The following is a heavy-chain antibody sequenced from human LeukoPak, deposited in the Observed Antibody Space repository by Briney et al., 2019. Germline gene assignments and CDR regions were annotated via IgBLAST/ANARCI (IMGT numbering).Heavy chain of an antibody. D-gene: IGHD5-12*01. CDR2: ISSSSSYI. CDR1: GFTFSSYS. Sequence: GGSLRLSCAASGFTFSSYSMNWVRQAPGKGLEWVSSISSSSSYIYYADSVKGRFTISRDNAKNSLYLQMNSLRAEDTAVYYCARDRGYDSVYYYFYYMDVWGKGTTVTVSS. CDR3: ARDRGYDSVYYYFYYMDV. J-gene: IGHJ6*03. V-gene: IGHV3-21*01.